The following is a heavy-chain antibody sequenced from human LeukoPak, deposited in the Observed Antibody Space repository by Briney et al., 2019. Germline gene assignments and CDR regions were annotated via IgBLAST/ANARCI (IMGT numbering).Heavy chain of an antibody. CDR3: ARGEVASVWWLRSFDY. CDR1: GYTFTGYY. D-gene: IGHD5-12*01. J-gene: IGHJ4*02. Sequence: ASVKVSCKASGYTFTGYYMHWVRQAPGQGLEWMGWINPNSGGTNYAQKFQGRVTMTRDTSISTAYMELSRLRSDDTAVYYCARGEVASVWWLRSFDYWGQGTLVTVSS. CDR2: INPNSGGT. V-gene: IGHV1-2*02.